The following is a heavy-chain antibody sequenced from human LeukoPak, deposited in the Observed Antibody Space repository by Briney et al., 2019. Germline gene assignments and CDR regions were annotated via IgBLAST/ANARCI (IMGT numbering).Heavy chain of an antibody. V-gene: IGHV3-11*04. J-gene: IGHJ4*02. CDR3: TGDAALVPGKNF. Sequence: PGGSLRLSCAASGFTFSDYYMSWIRQAPGKGLEWVSYISYSGSTLYYADSVEGRFTMSRDNANNSVYLEMNSLRAEDTAVYYCTGDAALVPGKNFWGQGTLVTVSS. D-gene: IGHD6-19*01. CDR1: GFTFSDYY. CDR2: ISYSGSTL.